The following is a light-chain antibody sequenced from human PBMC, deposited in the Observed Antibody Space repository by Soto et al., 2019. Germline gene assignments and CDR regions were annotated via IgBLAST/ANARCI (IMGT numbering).Light chain of an antibody. Sequence: QSGPRQPASVAGTPGQSFTISCTGTSSHVCGYIYVSWYQEHPGQSHNLMIYDVSNRPSGVSNRFSGSKSGNTASLSISWLQAEDEADYYCSSYTSSSTRVFGTGTKVTVL. J-gene: IGLJ1*01. CDR3: SSYTSSSTRV. CDR1: SSHVCGYIY. V-gene: IGLV2-14*01. CDR2: DVS.